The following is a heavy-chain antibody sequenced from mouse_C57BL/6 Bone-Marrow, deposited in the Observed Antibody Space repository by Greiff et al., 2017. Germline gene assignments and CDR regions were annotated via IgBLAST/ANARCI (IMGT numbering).Heavy chain of an antibody. CDR1: GFSLPSYG. CDR3: ARGISGGYYAMDY. V-gene: IGHV2-2*01. CDR2: IWSGGST. J-gene: IGHJ4*01. Sequence: QVQLKESGPGLVQPSQSLSFTCTVSGFSLPSYGVHWVRQSPGKGLEWLGVIWSGGSTDYNAAFISRLSISKDNSKSQVFFKMNSLQADDTAIYYCARGISGGYYAMDYWGQGTSVTVSS.